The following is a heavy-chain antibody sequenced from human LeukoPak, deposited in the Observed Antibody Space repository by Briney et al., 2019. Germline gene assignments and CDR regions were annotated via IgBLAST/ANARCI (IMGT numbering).Heavy chain of an antibody. D-gene: IGHD3-3*01. Sequence: AGSLRLSCAASGFTFSSYAMHWVRQAPGKGLEWVAVISYDGSNKYYADSVKGRFTISRDNSKNMLYLQMNSLRAEDTAVYYCARDLEHYDFWSGYYYGMDVWGQGTTVTVSS. V-gene: IGHV3-30-3*01. CDR2: ISYDGSNK. CDR3: ARDLEHYDFWSGYYYGMDV. J-gene: IGHJ6*02. CDR1: GFTFSSYA.